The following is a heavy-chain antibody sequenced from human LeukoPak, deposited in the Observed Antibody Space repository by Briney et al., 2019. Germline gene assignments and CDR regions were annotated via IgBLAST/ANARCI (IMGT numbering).Heavy chain of an antibody. J-gene: IGHJ4*02. CDR2: IYHSGST. Sequence: GVLRLSCAASGFTFSSYAMSWVRQAPGKGLEWIGEIYHSGSTNYNPSLKSRVTISVDKSKNQFSLKLRSVTAADTAVYYCARDRYDILTGYYFVYWGQGTLVTVSS. V-gene: IGHV4-4*02. CDR3: ARDRYDILTGYYFVY. CDR1: GFTFSSYAM. D-gene: IGHD3-9*01.